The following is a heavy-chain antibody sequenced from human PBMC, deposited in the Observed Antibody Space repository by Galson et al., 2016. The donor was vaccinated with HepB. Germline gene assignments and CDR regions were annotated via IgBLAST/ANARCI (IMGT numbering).Heavy chain of an antibody. D-gene: IGHD2-15*01. CDR2: INPNSGST. CDR3: AGGLPCLSSPDQS. V-gene: IGHV1-2*02. J-gene: IGHJ5*02. CDR1: GYTFTDYH. Sequence: SVKVSCKAPGYTFTDYHMHWVRQAPGQGLEWMGWINPNSGSTNSAQKFKGRVTMTRGTSISTAYMELSSLRPDDTAVYYCAGGLPCLSSPDQSWGQGTLVTVSS.